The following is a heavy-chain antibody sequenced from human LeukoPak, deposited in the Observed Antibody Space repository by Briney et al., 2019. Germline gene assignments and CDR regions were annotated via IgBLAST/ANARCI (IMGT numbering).Heavy chain of an antibody. CDR3: ARDPDY. Sequence: GGSLRLSCAASGFTFSSYGMHWVRQAPGKGLEWVALISYDGSNKYYADSLKGRFAVSRDDSKNSLHLQMNSLRAEDTAVYYCARDPDYWGQGTLVTVSS. J-gene: IGHJ4*02. V-gene: IGHV3-30*03. CDR1: GFTFSSYG. CDR2: ISYDGSNK.